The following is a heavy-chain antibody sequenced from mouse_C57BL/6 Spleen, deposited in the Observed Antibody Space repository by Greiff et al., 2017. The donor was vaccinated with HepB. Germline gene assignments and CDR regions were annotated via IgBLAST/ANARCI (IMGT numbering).Heavy chain of an antibody. CDR2: IYPGDGDT. J-gene: IGHJ4*01. Sequence: VQGVESGPELVKPGASVKISCKASGYAFSSSWMNWVKQRPGKGLEWIGRIYPGDGDTNYNGKFKGKATLTADKSSSTAYMQLSSLTSEDSAVYFCASGGNYPHYYAMDYWGQRTSVTVSS. D-gene: IGHD2-1*01. V-gene: IGHV1-82*01. CDR3: ASGGNYPHYYAMDY. CDR1: GYAFSSSW.